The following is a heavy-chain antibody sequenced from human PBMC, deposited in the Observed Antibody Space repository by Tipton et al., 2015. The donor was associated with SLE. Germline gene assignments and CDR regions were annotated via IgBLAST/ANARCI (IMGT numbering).Heavy chain of an antibody. J-gene: IGHJ6*02. CDR2: IFSSGTT. Sequence: TLSLTCTAAGGSLSRGGYFWSWIRRPPGEGLEWVAYIFSSGTTFYNPTLKGRVAVSLDMSKNRFSLKLNSVTSADTAVYYCARGDIVSLGYYYYGMDVWGQGTTVTVSS. V-gene: IGHV4-31*03. CDR1: GGSLSRGGYF. CDR3: ARGDIVSLGYYYYGMDV. D-gene: IGHD5/OR15-5a*01.